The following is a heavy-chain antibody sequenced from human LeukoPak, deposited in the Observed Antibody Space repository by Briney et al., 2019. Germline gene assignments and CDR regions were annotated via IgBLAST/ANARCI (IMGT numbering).Heavy chain of an antibody. CDR2: INHSGST. V-gene: IGHV4-34*01. J-gene: IGHJ4*02. Sequence: PSETLSLTCAVYGGSFSGYYWSWIRQLPGKGLEWIGEINHSGSTNYNPSLKSRVTISVDTSKNQFSLKLSSVTAADTAVYYCARGGYYDSGSYYRVPEIDYWGQGALVTVSS. D-gene: IGHD3-10*01. CDR1: GGSFSGYY. CDR3: ARGGYYDSGSYYRVPEIDY.